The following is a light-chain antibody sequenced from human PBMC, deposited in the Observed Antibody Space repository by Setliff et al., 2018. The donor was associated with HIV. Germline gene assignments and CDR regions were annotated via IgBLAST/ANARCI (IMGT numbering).Light chain of an antibody. V-gene: IGLV2-14*01. CDR1: SSDVGAYKY. CDR3: SSYTSSDTLV. Sequence: QSALAQPASVSGSPGQSITISCTGTSSDVGAYKYVSWYQHYPGKAPKLMIYESSNRPSGVSTRFSGPKSGNTASLTISGLQPEDEAEYYCSSYTSSDTLVFGGGTKGTVL. J-gene: IGLJ3*02. CDR2: ESS.